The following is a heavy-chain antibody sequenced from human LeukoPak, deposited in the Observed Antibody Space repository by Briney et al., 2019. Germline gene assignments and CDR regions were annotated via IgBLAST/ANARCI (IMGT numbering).Heavy chain of an antibody. CDR3: ARDAGYGYWVVDY. D-gene: IGHD5-18*01. CDR2: IKHDGSQK. J-gene: IGHJ4*02. Sequence: GGSLRLSCVASGFSFSTYWINWVRQAPGEGLEWVAHIKHDGSQKYYVDSVKGRFTISRDNAKNSLYLQMNSLRAEDTAVYYCARDAGYGYWVVDYWGQGTLVTVSS. CDR1: GFSFSTYW. V-gene: IGHV3-7*01.